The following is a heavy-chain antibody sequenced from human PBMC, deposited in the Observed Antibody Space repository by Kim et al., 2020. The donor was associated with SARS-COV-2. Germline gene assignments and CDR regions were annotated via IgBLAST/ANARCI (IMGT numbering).Heavy chain of an antibody. V-gene: IGHV4-4*01. Sequence: LKSRVTMSVDKSKNQFSLKLTSVTAADTAVYFCARDWRGHSGSAGPTFDYWGQGTLVTVSS. CDR3: ARDWRGHSGSAGPTFDY. D-gene: IGHD5-12*01. J-gene: IGHJ4*02.